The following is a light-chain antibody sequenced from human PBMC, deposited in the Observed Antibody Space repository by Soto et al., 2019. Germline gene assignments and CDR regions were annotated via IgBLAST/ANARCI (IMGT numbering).Light chain of an antibody. CDR1: QSVLYNSNNKNY. CDR3: QQYESTPPT. CDR2: WAS. V-gene: IGKV4-1*01. J-gene: IGKJ2*01. Sequence: DIVMTQSPHSLAVSLGERATINCKSSQSVLYNSNNKNYLAWYQQRPGQPPKLLIYWASTRESGVPDRFSGSGSGTDFTLTITSLQAEDVAVYYCQQYESTPPTFGQGTKLEIK.